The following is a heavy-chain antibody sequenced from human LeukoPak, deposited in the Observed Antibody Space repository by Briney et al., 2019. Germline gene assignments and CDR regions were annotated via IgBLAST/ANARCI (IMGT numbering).Heavy chain of an antibody. CDR2: ISSGTTYI. J-gene: IGHJ6*02. D-gene: IGHD4-17*01. CDR1: GFTFSAYS. V-gene: IGHV3-21*01. CDR3: ARASDPGDYFSGMDV. Sequence: GGSLRLSCAASGFTFSAYSINWVRQAPGKGLEWVSSISSGTTYIYYADSVKGRFTSSRDSAKNSLYLQMNSLRAEDTAVYYYARASDPGDYFSGMDVWGQGTTVTVSS.